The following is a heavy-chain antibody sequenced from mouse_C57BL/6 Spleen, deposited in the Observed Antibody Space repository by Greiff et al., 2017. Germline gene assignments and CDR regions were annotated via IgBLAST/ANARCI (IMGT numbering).Heavy chain of an antibody. CDR3: ARKAGYFDY. V-gene: IGHV3-6*01. D-gene: IGHD3-2*02. CDR2: ISYDGSN. CDR1: GYSITSGYY. J-gene: IGHJ2*01. Sequence: EVQLQESGPGLVKPSQSLSLTCSVTGYSITSGYYWNWIRQFPGNKLEWMGYISYDGSNNYNPSLNNRISITRDTSKNQFFLKLNSVTTEDTATYYCARKAGYFDYWGQGTTLTVSS.